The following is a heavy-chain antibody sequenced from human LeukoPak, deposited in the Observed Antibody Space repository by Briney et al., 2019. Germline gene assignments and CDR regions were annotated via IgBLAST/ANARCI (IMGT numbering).Heavy chain of an antibody. V-gene: IGHV1-69*05. Sequence: SVKVSCKASGGTLSSYAITWVRQAPGQGLEWMGRIIPIFGTANYAQKFQGRVTITTDESTSTAYMELSTLRSDDTAVYYCARERPPGDSSSWFLEGYFDIWGQGTLVTVSS. D-gene: IGHD6-13*01. J-gene: IGHJ4*02. CDR3: ARERPPGDSSSWFLEGYFDI. CDR2: IIPIFGTA. CDR1: GGTLSSYA.